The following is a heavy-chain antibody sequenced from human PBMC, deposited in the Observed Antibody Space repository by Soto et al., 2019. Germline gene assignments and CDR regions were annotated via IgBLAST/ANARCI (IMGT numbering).Heavy chain of an antibody. Sequence: QVQLVESGGGVVQPGRSLRLSCAASGFTFSSYGMHWVRQAPGKGLEWVAVISYDGSNKYYADSVKGRFTISRDNSKNTLYLQMNSLRAEDTAVYYCAKDQFSVYYYDSSGFRVGMDVWGQGTTVTVSS. CDR1: GFTFSSYG. J-gene: IGHJ6*02. V-gene: IGHV3-30*18. CDR3: AKDQFSVYYYDSSGFRVGMDV. D-gene: IGHD3-22*01. CDR2: ISYDGSNK.